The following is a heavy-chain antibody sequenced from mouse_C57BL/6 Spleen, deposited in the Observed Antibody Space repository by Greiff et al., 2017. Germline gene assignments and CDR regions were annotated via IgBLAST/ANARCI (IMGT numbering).Heavy chain of an antibody. CDR2: IDPSDSYT. CDR1: GYTFTSYW. V-gene: IGHV1-69*01. Sequence: QVQLQQPGAELVMPGASVKLSCKASGYTFTSYWMHWVKQRPGQGLEWIGEIDPSDSYTNYNQKFKGKSTLTVDKSSSTAYMQLSSLTSEDSAVYYGAGGWLRRPAWFAYWGQGTLVTVSA. D-gene: IGHD2-2*01. J-gene: IGHJ3*01. CDR3: AGGWLRRPAWFAY.